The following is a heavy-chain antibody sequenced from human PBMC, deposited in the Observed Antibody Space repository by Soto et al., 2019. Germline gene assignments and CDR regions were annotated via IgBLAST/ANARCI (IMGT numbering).Heavy chain of an antibody. Sequence: SETLSLTCAVSGGSISSGGYSWSWIRQPPGKGLEWIGYIYHSGSTYYNPSLKSRVTISVDRSKNQFSLKLSSVTAADTAVYYCARGPNTAMDIVGATENDYWGQGTLVTVSS. CDR2: IYHSGST. CDR1: GGSISSGGYS. D-gene: IGHD5-18*01. CDR3: ARGPNTAMDIVGATENDY. J-gene: IGHJ4*02. V-gene: IGHV4-30-2*01.